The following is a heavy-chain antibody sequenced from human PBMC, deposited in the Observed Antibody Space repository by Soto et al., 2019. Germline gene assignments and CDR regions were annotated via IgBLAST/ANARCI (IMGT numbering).Heavy chain of an antibody. Sequence: LSLTCAVSGGSITNTDWWTWVRQPPGMGLGWVGDISLSGNTNYNPSLEGRAAISLDKSRNQFSLILNSVTAADTAVYYCASRGSSGPFWGQGTLVTVSS. D-gene: IGHD3-22*01. J-gene: IGHJ4*02. CDR2: ISLSGNT. CDR3: ASRGSSGPF. CDR1: GGSITNTDW. V-gene: IGHV4-4*02.